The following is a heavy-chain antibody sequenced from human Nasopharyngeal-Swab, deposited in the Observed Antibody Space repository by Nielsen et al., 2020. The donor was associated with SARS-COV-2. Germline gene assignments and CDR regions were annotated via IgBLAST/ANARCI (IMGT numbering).Heavy chain of an antibody. J-gene: IGHJ5*02. D-gene: IGHD6-13*01. V-gene: IGHV4-61*02. CDR3: ARAGIATPGSSWFDP. CDR2: IYFSGST. Sequence: SETLSLTCTVSGGSISSDNYYWSWIRQPAGKGWEWIGRIYFSGSTNYSPSLKSRVTISVDTSKNQFSLKLSSVTAADTAVYYCARAGIATPGSSWFDPWGQGALVTVSS. CDR1: GGSISSDNYY.